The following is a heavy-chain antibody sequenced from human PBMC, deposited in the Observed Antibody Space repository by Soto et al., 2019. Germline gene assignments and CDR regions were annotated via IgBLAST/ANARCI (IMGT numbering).Heavy chain of an antibody. V-gene: IGHV1-69*02. CDR1: GGTFSSYT. CDR3: ARVAVTASMGY. CDR2: IIPILGIA. Sequence: QVQLVQSGAEVKKPGSSVKVSCKASGGTFSSYTISWVRQAPGQGLEWMGRIIPILGIANYAQKFQGRVTITADKSTSTAYMELSRLRSEDTAVYYCARVAVTASMGYWGQGTLVTVSS. D-gene: IGHD3-16*01. J-gene: IGHJ4*02.